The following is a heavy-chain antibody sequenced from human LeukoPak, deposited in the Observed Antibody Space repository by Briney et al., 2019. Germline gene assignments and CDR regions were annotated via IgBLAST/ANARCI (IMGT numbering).Heavy chain of an antibody. Sequence: SETLSLTCTVSGGSISSSSYYWGWIRQPPGKGLEWIGSIYYSGSTYYNPSLKSRVTISVDTSKNQFSLKLSSVTAADTAVYYCARSVAVAGPEYSDYWGQGTLVTVSS. CDR1: GGSISSSSYY. CDR2: IYYSGST. V-gene: IGHV4-39*01. J-gene: IGHJ4*02. D-gene: IGHD6-19*01. CDR3: ARSVAVAGPEYSDY.